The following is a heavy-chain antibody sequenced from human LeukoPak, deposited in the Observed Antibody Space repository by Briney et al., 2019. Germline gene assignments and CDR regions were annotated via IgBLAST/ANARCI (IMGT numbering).Heavy chain of an antibody. J-gene: IGHJ4*02. V-gene: IGHV4-4*07. D-gene: IGHD4-11*01. CDR1: GGSINSYY. CDR2: MYTSGST. Sequence: SETLSLTCNVSGGSINSYYWSWIRQPAGKGLVWIGRMYTSGSTNYNPSLKSRVTMSVDTSKNQFSLKLSSVTAADTAVYYCARGFGAVTTLDYWGQGTLVTVSS. CDR3: ARGFGAVTTLDY.